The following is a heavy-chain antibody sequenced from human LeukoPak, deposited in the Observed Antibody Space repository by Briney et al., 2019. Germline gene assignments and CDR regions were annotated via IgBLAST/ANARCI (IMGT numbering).Heavy chain of an antibody. CDR3: ARGTGIDYYYYYMDV. D-gene: IGHD1-1*01. CDR1: GFAFSSYG. Sequence: GGSLRLSCAASGFAFSSYGMHWVRQAPGKGLEWVAVIWYDGSNKYYADSVKDRFTISRDNSKNTLYLQMNSLRAEDTAVYYCARGTGIDYYYYYMDVWGKGTMVTVSS. V-gene: IGHV3-33*01. CDR2: IWYDGSNK. J-gene: IGHJ6*03.